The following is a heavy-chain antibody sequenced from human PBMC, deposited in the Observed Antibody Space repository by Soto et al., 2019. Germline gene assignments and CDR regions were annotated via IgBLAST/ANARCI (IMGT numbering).Heavy chain of an antibody. V-gene: IGHV4-59*01. D-gene: IGHD5-18*01. CDR3: ARAYTAMVDFDY. Sequence: SETLSLTCTVSGGSISSCCWSWIRQPPGKGLEWIGYIYYSGSTNYNPSLKSRVTISVDTSKNQFSLKLSSVTAADTAVYYCARAYTAMVDFDYWGQGTLVTVSS. CDR2: IYYSGST. CDR1: GGSISSCC. J-gene: IGHJ4*02.